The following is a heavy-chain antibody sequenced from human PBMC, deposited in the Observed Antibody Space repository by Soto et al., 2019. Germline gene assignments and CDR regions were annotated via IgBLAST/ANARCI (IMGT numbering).Heavy chain of an antibody. Sequence: ASVKVSCKASGYTFTSYGISWVRQAPGQGLEWMGWISAYNGNTNYAQKIQGRVTMTTDTSTSTAYMELRSLRSDDTAVYYCARRTYDLYRNWFDPWGQGTLVTVSS. D-gene: IGHD3-22*01. CDR2: ISAYNGNT. CDR1: GYTFTSYG. J-gene: IGHJ5*02. CDR3: ARRTYDLYRNWFDP. V-gene: IGHV1-18*01.